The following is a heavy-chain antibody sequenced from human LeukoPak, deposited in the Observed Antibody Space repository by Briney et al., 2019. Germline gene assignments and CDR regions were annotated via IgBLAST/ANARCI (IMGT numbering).Heavy chain of an antibody. J-gene: IGHJ5*02. Sequence: SSVKVSCKASGGTFSDHGFSWVRQAPGQGLEWMGGIIPFFGTVHYAQTFEGRITVSANESTSTVYWALNSLTAEDTAVYYCARGDISTDGTAHWFDPWGQGTLVIVSS. CDR2: IIPFFGTV. CDR1: GGTFSDHG. CDR3: ARGDISTDGTAHWFDP. D-gene: IGHD2-21*02. V-gene: IGHV1-69*13.